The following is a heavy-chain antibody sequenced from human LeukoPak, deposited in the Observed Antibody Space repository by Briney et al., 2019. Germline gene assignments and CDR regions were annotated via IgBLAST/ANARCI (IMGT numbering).Heavy chain of an antibody. V-gene: IGHV3-11*01. CDR3: ARDSPAELQSIEDAY. D-gene: IGHD1-7*01. Sequence: GGSLRLSCAASGFTFSDYFIYWIRQAPGKGLEWVSYISSTGGTMYYADSVKGRFTISRDNAKNSLFLQMNSLRAEDTAVYYCARDSPAELQSIEDAYWGQGTQVTVSS. CDR2: ISSTGGTM. J-gene: IGHJ4*02. CDR1: GFTFSDYF.